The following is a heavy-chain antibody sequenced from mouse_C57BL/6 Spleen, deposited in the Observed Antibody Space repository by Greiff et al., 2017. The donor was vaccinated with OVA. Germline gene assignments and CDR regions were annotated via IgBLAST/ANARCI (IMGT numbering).Heavy chain of an antibody. V-gene: IGHV14-2*01. CDR2: IDPEDGET. Sequence: DVQLQESGAELVKPGASVQLSCTASGFNIKDYYMHWVKQRTEQGLEWIGRIDPEDGETKYAPKFQGKATITADTSSNTAYLQLSSLTSEDTAVYYCARGYGSSSWFAYWGQGTLVTVSA. CDR3: ARGYGSSSWFAY. D-gene: IGHD1-1*01. CDR1: GFNIKDYY. J-gene: IGHJ3*01.